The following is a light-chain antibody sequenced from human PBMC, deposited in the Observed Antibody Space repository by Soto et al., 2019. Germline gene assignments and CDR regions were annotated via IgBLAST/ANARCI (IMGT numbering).Light chain of an antibody. J-gene: IGKJ1*01. Sequence: EIVLRQSPAALSVSPGERVTLSCRASQSVGNNLAWYQQRPGQGPRLLIYAASDRATDIPVRFSGSGSGTEFTLTISSLQSEDFAVYYCQQYNNWPPWTFGRGTKVEI. CDR2: AAS. V-gene: IGKV3-15*01. CDR1: QSVGNN. CDR3: QQYNNWPPWT.